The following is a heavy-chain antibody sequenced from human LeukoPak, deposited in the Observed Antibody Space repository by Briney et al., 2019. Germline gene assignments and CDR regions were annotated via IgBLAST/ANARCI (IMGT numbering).Heavy chain of an antibody. CDR2: LQNYGGDI. CDR1: GFTFSSYG. J-gene: IGHJ5*02. CDR3: ARGYSYGKIDWFDP. Sequence: GGSLRLSCAASGFTFSSYGMHWVRQAPDKGLEWVAFLQNYGGDIHYADSVEGRFTISRDNAKNSLYLQMNSLRAEDTAVYYCARGYSYGKIDWFDPWGQGTLVTVSS. D-gene: IGHD5-18*01. V-gene: IGHV3-30*02.